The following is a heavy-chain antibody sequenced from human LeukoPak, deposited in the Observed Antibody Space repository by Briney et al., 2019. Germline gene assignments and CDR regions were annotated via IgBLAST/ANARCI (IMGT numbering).Heavy chain of an antibody. CDR2: IKSKTDGGTT. CDR3: TTDPVSTGDYYYYMDV. J-gene: IGHJ6*03. V-gene: IGHV3-15*01. Sequence: GGSLRLSCAASGFTFSNAWMSWVRQAPGRGLEWVGRIKSKTDGGTTDYAAPVKGRFTISRDDSKNTLYLQVNSLKTEDTAVYYCTTDPVSTGDYYYYMDVWGKGTTVTVSS. CDR1: GFTFSNAW. D-gene: IGHD1-14*01.